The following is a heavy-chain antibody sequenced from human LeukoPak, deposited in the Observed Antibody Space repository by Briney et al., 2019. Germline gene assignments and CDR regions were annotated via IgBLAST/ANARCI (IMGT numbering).Heavy chain of an antibody. CDR2: ISSNGGST. D-gene: IGHD4-17*01. V-gene: IGHV3-64D*06. CDR3: VKDMATVTPDY. CDR1: EFTFSNYA. J-gene: IGHJ4*02. Sequence: PGGSLRLSCTASEFTFSNYAMSWVRQAPGKGREYVSAISSNGGSTYYADSVKGRFTISRDNSKNTLYLQMSSLRAEDTAVYYCVKDMATVTPDYWGQGTLVTVSS.